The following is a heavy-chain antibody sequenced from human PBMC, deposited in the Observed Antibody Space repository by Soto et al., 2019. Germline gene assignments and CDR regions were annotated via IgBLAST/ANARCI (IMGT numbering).Heavy chain of an antibody. CDR2: MNPNSGNT. D-gene: IGHD3-10*01. V-gene: IGHV1-8*01. J-gene: IGHJ6*03. Sequence: ASVKVSCKASGYTFTSYDINWVRQATGQGLEWMGWMNPNSGNTGYAQKFQGRVTMTRNTSISTAYMELSSLRSEDTAVYYCARARFMVRGAYYYMDVWGKGTTVTVSS. CDR1: GYTFTSYD. CDR3: ARARFMVRGAYYYMDV.